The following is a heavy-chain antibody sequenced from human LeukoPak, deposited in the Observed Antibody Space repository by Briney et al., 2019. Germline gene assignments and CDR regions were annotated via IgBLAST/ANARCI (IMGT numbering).Heavy chain of an antibody. CDR3: AKDQVWIVVGSFDY. D-gene: IGHD3-22*01. CDR2: ISGSGGST. CDR1: GFTFTSYA. J-gene: IGHJ4*02. Sequence: GGSLRLSCAASGFTFTSYAMSWVRQAPGKGLEWVSGISGSGGSTNYAGSVKGRFTISRDNSKNTLYLQMTSLRAEDTAVYYCAKDQVWIVVGSFDYWGQGTVVTVSS. V-gene: IGHV3-23*01.